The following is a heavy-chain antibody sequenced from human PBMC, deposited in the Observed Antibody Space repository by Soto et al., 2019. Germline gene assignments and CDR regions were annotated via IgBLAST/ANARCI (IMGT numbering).Heavy chain of an antibody. CDR1: GFTFSSYG. J-gene: IGHJ4*02. Sequence: GGSLRLSCAASGFTFSSYGMHWVRQAPGKGLEWVAVIWCDGSNKYYADSVKGRFTISRDNSKNTLYLQMNSLRAEDTAVYYCARDLGTLYSSSWYPYWGQGTLVTVSS. CDR3: ARDLGTLYSSSWYPY. CDR2: IWCDGSNK. D-gene: IGHD6-13*01. V-gene: IGHV3-33*01.